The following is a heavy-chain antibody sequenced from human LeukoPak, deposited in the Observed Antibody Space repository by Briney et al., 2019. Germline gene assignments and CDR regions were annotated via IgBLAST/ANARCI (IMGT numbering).Heavy chain of an antibody. J-gene: IGHJ5*02. V-gene: IGHV4-39*01. CDR3: ARAEDYVWGSYRWKPYNWFDP. Sequence: PGGSLRLSCAASGFTFSSYAMHWVRQPPGKGLEWIGSIYYSGSTYYNPSLKSRVTISVDTSKNQFSLKLSSVTAADTAVYYCARAEDYVWGSYRWKPYNWFDPWGQGTLVTVSS. CDR1: GFTFSSYAMH. D-gene: IGHD3-16*02. CDR2: IYYSGST.